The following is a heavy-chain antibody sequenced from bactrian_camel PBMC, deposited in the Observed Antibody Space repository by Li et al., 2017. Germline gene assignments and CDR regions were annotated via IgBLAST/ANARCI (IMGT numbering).Heavy chain of an antibody. CDR3: AAGCRDIDWVESLDSDNVNY. CDR2: LGDDGST. V-gene: IGHV3S55*01. Sequence: QVQLVESGGGSAQIGGSLRLSCVVSGDHRMVAWFRTAPGTTREGVAGLGDDGSTSYAEFAEGRFTVSRDTAKNTLYLQMNSLKLADTAVYYCAAGCRDIDWVESLDSDNVNYWGQGTQVTVS. D-gene: IGHD5*01. CDR1: GDHRMV. J-gene: IGHJ4*01.